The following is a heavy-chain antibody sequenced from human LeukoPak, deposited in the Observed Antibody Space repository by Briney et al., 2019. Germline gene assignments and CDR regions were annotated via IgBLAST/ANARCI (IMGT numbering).Heavy chain of an antibody. D-gene: IGHD3-3*01. V-gene: IGHV4-34*01. CDR3: ARGLNDSWTGENY. Sequence: GSLRLSCVASGFSFSSYSMNWVRQPPGKGLEWIGEINHSGSTNYNPSLKSRVTISLDTSKSQFSLKVRYVTAADTAVYYCARGLNDSWTGENYWGQGTLVTVSS. CDR2: INHSGST. J-gene: IGHJ4*02. CDR1: GFSFSSYS.